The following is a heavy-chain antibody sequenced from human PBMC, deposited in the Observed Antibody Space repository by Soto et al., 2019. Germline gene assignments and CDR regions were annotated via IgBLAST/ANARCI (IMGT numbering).Heavy chain of an antibody. J-gene: IGHJ5*02. Sequence: VKVSCKASGYTFTSYGVSWVRQAPGQGLEWMGWISAYNGNTNYAQKLQGRVTMTTDTSTSTAYMELRSLRSDDTAVYYCARGGRGYSPNWFDPWGQGTLVTVSS. D-gene: IGHD5-12*01. CDR1: GYTFTSYG. CDR3: ARGGRGYSPNWFDP. V-gene: IGHV1-18*01. CDR2: ISAYNGNT.